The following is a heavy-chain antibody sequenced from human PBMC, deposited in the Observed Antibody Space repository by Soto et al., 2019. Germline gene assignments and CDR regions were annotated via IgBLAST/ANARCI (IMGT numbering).Heavy chain of an antibody. Sequence: QVQLVESGGGVVQPGRSLRLSCAASGFTFSSYGMHWVRQAPGKGLEWVAVISYDGSNKYYADSVKGRFTISRDNSENTLYLQMNSLRAEDTAVYYCAKGFGGSGSYHLDYWGQGTLVTVSS. V-gene: IGHV3-30*18. J-gene: IGHJ4*02. CDR3: AKGFGGSGSYHLDY. CDR1: GFTFSSYG. CDR2: ISYDGSNK. D-gene: IGHD3-10*01.